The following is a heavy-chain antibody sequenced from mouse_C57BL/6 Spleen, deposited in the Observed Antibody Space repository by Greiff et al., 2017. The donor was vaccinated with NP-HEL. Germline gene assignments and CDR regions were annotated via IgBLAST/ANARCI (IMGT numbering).Heavy chain of an antibody. Sequence: EVMLVESEGGLVQPGSSMKLSCTASGFTFSDYYMAWVRQVPEKGLEWVANINYDGSSTYYLDSLKSRFIISRDNAKNILYLQMSSLKSEDTATYYCARVGYYYGSLYAMDYWGQGTSVTVSS. V-gene: IGHV5-16*01. CDR3: ARVGYYYGSLYAMDY. CDR2: INYDGSST. CDR1: GFTFSDYY. D-gene: IGHD1-1*01. J-gene: IGHJ4*01.